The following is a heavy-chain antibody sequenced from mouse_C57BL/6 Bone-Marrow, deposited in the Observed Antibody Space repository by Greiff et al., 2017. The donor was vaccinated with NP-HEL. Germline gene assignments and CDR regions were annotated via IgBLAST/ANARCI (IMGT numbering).Heavy chain of an antibody. CDR1: GYTFTNYW. Sequence: QVQLQQSGAELVRPGTSVKMSCKASGYTFTNYWIGWAKQRPGHGLEWIGDIYPGGGYTNYTEKFKGKATLTADKSSSTAYMQFSSLTSEDSAIYYCARSETYYFDYWGQGTTLTVSS. CDR3: ARSETYYFDY. V-gene: IGHV1-63*01. J-gene: IGHJ2*01. CDR2: IYPGGGYT.